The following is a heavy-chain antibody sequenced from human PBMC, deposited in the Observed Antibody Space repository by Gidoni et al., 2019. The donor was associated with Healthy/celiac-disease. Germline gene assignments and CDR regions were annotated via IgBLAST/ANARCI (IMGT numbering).Heavy chain of an antibody. CDR1: VGTFSSYA. V-gene: IGHV1-69*01. CDR3: ARTGDYYDSSGYYLRWFDP. J-gene: IGHJ5*02. CDR2: IIPIFGTA. Sequence: QVQLVQSGAEVKKPGSSVKVSCKASVGTFSSYAISWVRQAPGQGLEWMGGIIPIFGTANYAQKFQGRVTITADESTSTAYMELSSLRSEDTAVYYCARTGDYYDSSGYYLRWFDPWGQGTLVTVSS. D-gene: IGHD3-22*01.